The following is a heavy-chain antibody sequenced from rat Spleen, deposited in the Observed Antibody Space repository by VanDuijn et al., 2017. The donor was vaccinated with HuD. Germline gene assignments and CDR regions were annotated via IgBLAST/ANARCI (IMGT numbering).Heavy chain of an antibody. D-gene: IGHD1-5*01. CDR1: GFTFSNYD. V-gene: IGHV5S13*01. CDR2: ISTGGGIT. CDR3: ARLSIGTTGDYFDY. J-gene: IGHJ2*01. Sequence: EVQLVESDGGLVQPGRSLKLSCAASGFTFSNYDMAWVRQAPTKGLEWVASISTGGGITYYPDSVKGRFAISRDNAENSVYLQMDSLRSEDTATYYCARLSIGTTGDYFDYWGQGVMVTVSS.